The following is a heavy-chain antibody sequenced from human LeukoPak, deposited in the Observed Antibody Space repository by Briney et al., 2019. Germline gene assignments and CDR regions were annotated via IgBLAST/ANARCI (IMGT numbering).Heavy chain of an antibody. CDR1: GYTFTSYG. CDR2: ISAYNGNT. Sequence: ASVKASCKASGYTFTSYGISWVRQAPGQGGEWRGWISAYNGNTNYAQKLQGRVTMTTDTSTSTAYMELRSLRSDDTAVYYCARDGSGGSTYYFDYWGQGTLVTVSS. CDR3: ARDGSGGSTYYFDY. V-gene: IGHV1-18*04. D-gene: IGHD2-15*01. J-gene: IGHJ4*02.